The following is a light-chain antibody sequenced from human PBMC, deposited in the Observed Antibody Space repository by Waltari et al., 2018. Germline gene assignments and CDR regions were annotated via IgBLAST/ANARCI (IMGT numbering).Light chain of an antibody. CDR3: QTWGAGIGWV. CDR2: LSSDGSH. CDR1: SGHSSYA. Sequence: QLVLTQSPSASASLGASVKLTCTLSSGHSSYAIAWYQRQPEKGPRYFMKLSSDGSHRKGDGIPDRFSGASSGAERYLTISSLQSEEEADYYCQTWGAGIGWVFGGGTKLTVL. V-gene: IGLV4-69*01. J-gene: IGLJ3*02.